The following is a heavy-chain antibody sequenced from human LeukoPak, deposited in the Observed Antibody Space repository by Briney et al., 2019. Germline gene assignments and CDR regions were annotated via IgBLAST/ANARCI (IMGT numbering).Heavy chain of an antibody. CDR3: ARGALRSGWSTRRGFDP. CDR1: GDSVSSNSAA. V-gene: IGHV6-1*01. J-gene: IGHJ5*02. D-gene: IGHD6-19*01. CDR2: TYYRSKWYN. Sequence: SQTLSLTCAISGDSVSSNSAAWNWIRQSPSRGLEWLGRTYYRSKWYNDYAVAVKSGIAINQDTSKNQFSLQMNSVTPQDTAVYYCARGALRSGWSTRRGFDPWGQGTLVTVSS.